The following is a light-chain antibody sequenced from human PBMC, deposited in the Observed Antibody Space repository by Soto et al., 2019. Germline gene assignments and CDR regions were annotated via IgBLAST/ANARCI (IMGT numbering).Light chain of an antibody. V-gene: IGKV1-39*01. Sequence: DIQMTQSPSSLSASVGDRVTITCRASQSISSYLNWYQQKPGKAPKLLIYAASNLQSGVPSRFSGSGSGTDFTLSISRLQPEDFATYYCQQSYRTPLFGPGTKVDIK. CDR3: QQSYRTPL. CDR1: QSISSY. J-gene: IGKJ3*01. CDR2: AAS.